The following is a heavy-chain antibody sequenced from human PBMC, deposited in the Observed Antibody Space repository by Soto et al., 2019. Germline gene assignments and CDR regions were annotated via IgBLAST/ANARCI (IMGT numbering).Heavy chain of an antibody. CDR3: ARVQCSAGACCKGLEF. D-gene: IGHD6-25*01. J-gene: IGHJ6*01. CDR2: RYFRSKWWH. Sequence: LQAVSLTCDISGESVSSNGSCRNWIRQSPSRGLEWLGGRYFRSKWWHDYAESSESRMAINPDTSTNQFSLQLSYVTPEDAAVYYCARVQCSAGACCKGLEFWGQGTSVTVSS. V-gene: IGHV6-1*01. CDR1: GESVSSNGSC.